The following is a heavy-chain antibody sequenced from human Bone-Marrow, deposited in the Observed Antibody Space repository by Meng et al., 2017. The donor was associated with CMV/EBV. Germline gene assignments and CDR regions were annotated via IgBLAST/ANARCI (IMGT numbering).Heavy chain of an antibody. J-gene: IGHJ4*02. CDR1: GFTFSNHW. CDR3: TTAGAVAGHDY. CDR2: IKSKTDGGTT. V-gene: IGHV3-15*01. Sequence: ASGFTFSNHWMSWVRQAPGKGLEWVGRIKSKTDGGTTDYAAPVKGRFTISRDDSKNTLYLQMNSLKTEDTAVYYCTTAGAVAGHDYWGQGTLVTVSS. D-gene: IGHD6-19*01.